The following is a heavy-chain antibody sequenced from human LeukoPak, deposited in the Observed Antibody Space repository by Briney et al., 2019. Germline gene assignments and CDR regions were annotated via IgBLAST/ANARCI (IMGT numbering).Heavy chain of an antibody. CDR1: GYSISSGYY. Sequence: KTSETLSLTCTVSGYSISSGYYWGWIRQPPGKGLEWTGSIDHSGSTYYNPSLKSRITISVDTSKNQFSLKLSSVTAADTAVYYCARATYYSSGWYHYFDYWGQGTLVTVSS. V-gene: IGHV4-38-2*02. J-gene: IGHJ4*02. D-gene: IGHD6-19*01. CDR3: ARATYYSSGWYHYFDY. CDR2: IDHSGST.